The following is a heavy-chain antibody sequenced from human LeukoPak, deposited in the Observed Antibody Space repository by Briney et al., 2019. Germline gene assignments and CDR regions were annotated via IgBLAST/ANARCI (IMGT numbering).Heavy chain of an antibody. V-gene: IGHV3-33*01. J-gene: IGHJ4*02. D-gene: IGHD4-17*01. CDR2: IWYDGSNK. Sequence: GGSLRLSCAASGFTFSSHGMHWVRQAPGKGLEWVAFIWYDGSNKFYVESVKGRFTISRDNSKNTLYLQMNSLRAEDTAVYYCARDRGDYYYFDYWGQGTLVTVSP. CDR1: GFTFSSHG. CDR3: ARDRGDYYYFDY.